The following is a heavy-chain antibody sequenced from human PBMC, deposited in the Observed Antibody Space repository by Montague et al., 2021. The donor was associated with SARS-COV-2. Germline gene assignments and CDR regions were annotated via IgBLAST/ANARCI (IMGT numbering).Heavy chain of an antibody. V-gene: IGHV6-1*01. Sequence: CAISGDSVSRNDIAWNWFRQSPSRGLEWLGRTFYRSEWNYHYADXGKSRITIDPDTSKNQVSLQLRSVTPEDTAVYFCARVRQLGRGMDVWGQGTTVTVSS. CDR3: ARVRQLGRGMDV. J-gene: IGHJ6*02. CDR1: GDSVSRNDIA. CDR2: TFYRSEWNY. D-gene: IGHD6-13*01.